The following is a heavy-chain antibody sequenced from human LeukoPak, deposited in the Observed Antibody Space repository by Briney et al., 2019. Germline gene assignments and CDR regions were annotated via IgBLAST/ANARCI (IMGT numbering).Heavy chain of an antibody. CDR1: GFTFSSYA. CDR2: ISGSGGST. J-gene: IGHJ6*03. D-gene: IGHD3-9*01. CDR3: ASSRGIYDTLTGYYDNYYMDV. Sequence: PGGSLRLSCAASGFTFSSYAMSWVRQAPGKGLEWVSAISGSGGSTYYADSVKGRFTISRDNSKNTLYLQMNSLRAEDTAVYYCASSRGIYDTLTGYYDNYYMDVWGKGTTVTVSS. V-gene: IGHV3-23*01.